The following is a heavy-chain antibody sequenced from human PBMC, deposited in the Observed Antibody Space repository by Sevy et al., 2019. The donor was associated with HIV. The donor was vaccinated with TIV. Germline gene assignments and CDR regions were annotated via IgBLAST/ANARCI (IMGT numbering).Heavy chain of an antibody. CDR3: ARGATVTTIFDY. D-gene: IGHD4-17*01. J-gene: IGHJ4*02. CDR1: GGSISSYY. CDR2: IYTSGST. V-gene: IGHV4-4*07. Sequence: SETPSLTCTVSGGSISSYYWSWIRQPAGKGLEWIGRIYTSGSTNYNPSLKSRVTMSVDTSKNQFSLKLSSVTAADTAVYYCARGATVTTIFDYWGQGTLVTVSS.